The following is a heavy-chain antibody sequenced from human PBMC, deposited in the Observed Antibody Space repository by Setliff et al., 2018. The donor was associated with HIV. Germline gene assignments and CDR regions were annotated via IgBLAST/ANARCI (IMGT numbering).Heavy chain of an antibody. CDR1: GYTFTAYA. Sequence: ASVKVSCKASGYTFTAYAIHWVRQAPGQRLEWMGWINTGNGNTKYSQNFQGRVTFTRDTSANTAYMELSSLRSEDTAVYYCARVMGVTILLDVFDIWGQGTMVTVSS. CDR2: INTGNGNT. D-gene: IGHD3-10*01. J-gene: IGHJ3*02. V-gene: IGHV1-3*04. CDR3: ARVMGVTILLDVFDI.